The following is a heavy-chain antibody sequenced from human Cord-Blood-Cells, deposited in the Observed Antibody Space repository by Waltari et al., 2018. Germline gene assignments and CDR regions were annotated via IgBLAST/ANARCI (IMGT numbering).Heavy chain of an antibody. CDR1: VGSISSYY. CDR3: ARDSPTYGMDV. V-gene: IGHV4-59*01. J-gene: IGHJ6*02. CDR2: IYYSGST. Sequence: QVQLQASGPGLVKPSETLSLTCTVSVGSISSYYWSWIRQPPGKGLEWIGYIYYSGSTNYNPSLKSRVTISVDTSKNQFSLKLSSVTAADTAVYYCARDSPTYGMDVWGQGTTVTVSS.